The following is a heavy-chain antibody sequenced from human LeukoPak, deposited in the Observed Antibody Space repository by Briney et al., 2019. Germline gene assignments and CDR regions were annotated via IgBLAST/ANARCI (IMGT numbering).Heavy chain of an antibody. J-gene: IGHJ4*02. CDR2: ISGSGGRT. CDR1: EFTFSSYW. CDR3: AISGGYWAWAH. V-gene: IGHV3-23*01. D-gene: IGHD1-26*01. Sequence: GGSLRLSCAASEFTFSSYWMSWVRQAPGKGLQWVSAISGSGGRTYYADSVKGRFTISRDNSKNTLYLQMNSLRAEDTAAYYCAISGGYWAWAHWGQGTLVSVSS.